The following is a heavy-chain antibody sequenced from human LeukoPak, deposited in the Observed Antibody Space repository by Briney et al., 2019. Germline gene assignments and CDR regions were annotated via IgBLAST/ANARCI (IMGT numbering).Heavy chain of an antibody. V-gene: IGHV1-69*01. CDR2: IIPIFGTA. CDR1: GGTFSSYA. J-gene: IGHJ4*02. D-gene: IGHD1-26*01. CDR3: ARVYSGSYWATFDY. Sequence: GSSVKVSCKASGGTFSSYAISWVRQAPGQRLEWMGGIIPIFGTANYAQKFQGRVTITADESTSTAYMELSSLRSEDTAVYYCARVYSGSYWATFDYWGQGTLVTVSS.